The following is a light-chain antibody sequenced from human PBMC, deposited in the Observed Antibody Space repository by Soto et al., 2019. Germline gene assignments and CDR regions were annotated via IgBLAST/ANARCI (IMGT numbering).Light chain of an antibody. V-gene: IGKV1-39*01. CDR2: AAS. CDR1: QSIRSY. J-gene: IGKJ3*01. Sequence: DLQMTQSPSSLSASVGDRVTITCRASQSIRSYLNWYQQRPGKAPKLLIFAASSLQSGVPSRFSGSGSGTDFALTISSLQPEDFATYYCQQSYISPRTFGPGTKVDLK. CDR3: QQSYISPRT.